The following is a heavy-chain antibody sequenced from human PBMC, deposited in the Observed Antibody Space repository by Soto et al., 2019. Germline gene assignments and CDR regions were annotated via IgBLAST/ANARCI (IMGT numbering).Heavy chain of an antibody. CDR1: GFTVSSNY. CDR2: IYSGGST. Sequence: EVQLVESGGGLVQPGGSLRLSCAASGFTVSSNYMSWVRQAPGKGLEWVSGIYSGGSTYYADSVKGRFTISRDNSKNTLYLQMNSLRAEDTAVYYGARDRIPTGMDVWGQGTTVTVSS. J-gene: IGHJ6*02. CDR3: ARDRIPTGMDV. V-gene: IGHV3-66*01.